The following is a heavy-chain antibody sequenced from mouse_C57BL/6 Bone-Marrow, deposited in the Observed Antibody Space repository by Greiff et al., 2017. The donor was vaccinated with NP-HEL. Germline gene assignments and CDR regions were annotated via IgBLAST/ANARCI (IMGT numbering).Heavy chain of an antibody. CDR2: ISNGGGST. J-gene: IGHJ4*01. Sequence: EVKLVESGGGLVQPGGSLKLSCAASGFTFSDYYMYWVRQTPEQRLEWVAYISNGGGSTYYPDTVKGRFTISRDNAKNTLYLQMSRLKSEDTAMYYCARHTGSSSYYAMDYWGQGTSVTVSS. D-gene: IGHD1-1*01. CDR1: GFTFSDYY. V-gene: IGHV5-12*01. CDR3: ARHTGSSSYYAMDY.